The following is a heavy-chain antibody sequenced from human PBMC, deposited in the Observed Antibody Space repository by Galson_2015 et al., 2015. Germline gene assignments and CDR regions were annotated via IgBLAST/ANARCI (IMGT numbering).Heavy chain of an antibody. V-gene: IGHV4-39*01. CDR2: FHSNGNT. J-gene: IGHJ5*02. D-gene: IGHD3-9*01. CDR1: GASISSFS. CDR3: ARQPTGYPNWFDP. Sequence: LSLTCSVSGASISSFSWGWVRQPPGKGLEWTGTFHSNGNTYYNPSLESRLTISVDTSKNQFSLKLNSVTAADTAVYYCARQPTGYPNWFDPWGQGVLVTVSS.